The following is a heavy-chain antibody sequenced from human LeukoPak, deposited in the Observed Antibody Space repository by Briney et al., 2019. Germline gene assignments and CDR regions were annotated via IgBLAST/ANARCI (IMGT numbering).Heavy chain of an antibody. D-gene: IGHD4-23*01. J-gene: IGHJ4*02. CDR3: ARGSTTVVTGVDFDY. V-gene: IGHV4-38-2*02. CDR2: IYSGST. Sequence: SETLSLTCTVSGYSISSGYYWGWIRQPPGKGLEWIGSIYSGSTYYNPSLKSRVTISVDTSKNQFSLKLSSVTAADTAVYYCARGSTTVVTGVDFDYWGQGTLVTISS. CDR1: GYSISSGYY.